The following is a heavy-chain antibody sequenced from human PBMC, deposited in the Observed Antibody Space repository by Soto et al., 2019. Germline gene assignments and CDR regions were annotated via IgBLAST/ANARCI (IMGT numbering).Heavy chain of an antibody. Sequence: LRLSCAASGFTFSGYAMSWVRQAPGKGLEWVSAISGSGGSTYYADSVKGRFTISRDNSKNTLYLQMNSLRAEDTAVYYCAKDKGGGIVVVPAAKGGMDVWGQGTTVTVSS. V-gene: IGHV3-23*01. D-gene: IGHD2-2*01. CDR1: GFTFSGYA. J-gene: IGHJ6*02. CDR2: ISGSGGST. CDR3: AKDKGGGIVVVPAAKGGMDV.